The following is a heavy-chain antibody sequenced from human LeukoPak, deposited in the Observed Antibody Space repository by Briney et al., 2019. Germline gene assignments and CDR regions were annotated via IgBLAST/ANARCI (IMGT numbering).Heavy chain of an antibody. CDR3: ERLLYYGSGSYYNWFDP. CDR1: RGSISCYY. Sequence: KPSETLSLTCSVSRGSISCYYWSCIRQPPGKGLEWIGYIHYSGSTNYNPSLKSRVTISVDTSKNQFSLKLSSVTAADTAMYYCERLLYYGSGSYYNWFDPWGQGTLVTVSS. CDR2: IHYSGST. D-gene: IGHD3-10*01. J-gene: IGHJ5*02. V-gene: IGHV4-59*08.